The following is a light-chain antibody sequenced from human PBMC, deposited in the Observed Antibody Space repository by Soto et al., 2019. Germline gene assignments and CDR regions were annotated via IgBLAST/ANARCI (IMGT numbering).Light chain of an antibody. J-gene: IGLJ1*01. Sequence: QSVLTQPPSASGSPGQSVTISCTGISSDIGAYIYVSWYQQHPGKAPKLMISEVSRRPSGVPERFSGSKSGNTASLTVSGLQADDEAHYYCSSYAGSNNFVFGTGTRSPS. CDR1: SSDIGAYIY. CDR3: SSYAGSNNFV. V-gene: IGLV2-8*01. CDR2: EVS.